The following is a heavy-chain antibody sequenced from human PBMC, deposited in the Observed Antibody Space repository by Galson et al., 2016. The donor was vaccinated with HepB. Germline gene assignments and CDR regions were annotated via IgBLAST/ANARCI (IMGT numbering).Heavy chain of an antibody. J-gene: IGHJ6*02. CDR2: INTYNGNT. Sequence: SVKVSCKASGYTFTSCGISWVRQAPGQGLEWMGWINTYNGNTNSVQNFQGRVTLTTGTSTSTAYMELRSLTSDDTAVYYCAKPTPEPVTTFFWYFGMDVWGQGTTVTVSS. V-gene: IGHV1-18*01. D-gene: IGHD4-17*01. CDR3: AKPTPEPVTTFFWYFGMDV. CDR1: GYTFTSCG.